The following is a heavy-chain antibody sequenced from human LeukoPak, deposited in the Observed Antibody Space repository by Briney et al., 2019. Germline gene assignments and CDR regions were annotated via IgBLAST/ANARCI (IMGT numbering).Heavy chain of an antibody. CDR1: GFTFGRYT. CDR3: ARARYNWDGYDAFDI. Sequence: GGSLRLSCAASGFTFGRYTMNWVRQAPGKGLEWVSSISTGSSYIYYPDSMKGRFTISRDNAKNSLYLQMNSLRAEDTAVYYCARARYNWDGYDAFDIWGQGTMVTVSS. V-gene: IGHV3-21*01. CDR2: ISTGSSYI. J-gene: IGHJ3*02. D-gene: IGHD1-1*01.